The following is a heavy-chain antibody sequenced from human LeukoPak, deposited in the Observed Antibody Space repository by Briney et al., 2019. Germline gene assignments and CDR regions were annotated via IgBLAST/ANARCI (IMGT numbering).Heavy chain of an antibody. CDR2: ISGRGGST. Sequence: GGSLRLSCAASGFTSSTFVVSWVRDAPGGGLEWVSDISGRGGSTYYADSVKGRFTISRDNSKNTMYLQMNSLRAEDTAVYYCAKFNSEPRVHFDYWGQGTLVTVSS. CDR1: GFTSSTFV. J-gene: IGHJ4*02. V-gene: IGHV3-23*01. CDR3: AKFNSEPRVHFDY. D-gene: IGHD1-14*01.